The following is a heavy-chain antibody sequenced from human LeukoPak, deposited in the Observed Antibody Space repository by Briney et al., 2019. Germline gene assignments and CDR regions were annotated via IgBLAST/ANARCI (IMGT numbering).Heavy chain of an antibody. V-gene: IGHV3-11*01. J-gene: IGHJ4*02. CDR1: GFTFSDYY. D-gene: IGHD6-19*01. CDR2: ISSSGSTI. CDR3: ARDRDSSGWFDY. Sequence: GGSLRLSCAASGFTFSDYYMSWIRQAPGKGLEWVSYISSSGSTIYYADSVKDRITISRDNAKNSLYLQMNSLRAEDTAVYYCARDRDSSGWFDYWGQGTLVTVSS.